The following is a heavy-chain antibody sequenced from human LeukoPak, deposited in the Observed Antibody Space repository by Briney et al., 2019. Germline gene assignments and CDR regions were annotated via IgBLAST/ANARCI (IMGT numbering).Heavy chain of an antibody. CDR2: IYYSGST. CDR1: GGSISSGDYY. Sequence: SETLSLTCTVSGGSISSGDYYWSWIRQPPGKGLEWIGYIYYSGSTYYNPSLKSRVTISVDTSKNQFSLKLSSVTAADTAVYYCARTKLVNSYYYYGMDVWGQGTTVTVSS. V-gene: IGHV4-30-4*01. J-gene: IGHJ6*02. CDR3: ARTKLVNSYYYYGMDV. D-gene: IGHD3-9*01.